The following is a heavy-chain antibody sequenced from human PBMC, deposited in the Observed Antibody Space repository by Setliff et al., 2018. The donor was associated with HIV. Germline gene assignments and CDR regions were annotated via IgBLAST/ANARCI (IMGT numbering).Heavy chain of an antibody. CDR2: ISPNSGNT. CDR1: GYTFINFG. CDR3: ARDWDIWDYFDY. Sequence: ASVKVSCKASGYTFINFGISWLRQAPGEGLQWMGWISPNSGNTFYARKFQGRVTLTTDTSTNTAYLDLRSLTSDDTAVYFCARDWDIWDYFDYWGQGTQVTVSS. J-gene: IGHJ4*02. V-gene: IGHV1-18*01. D-gene: IGHD3-16*01.